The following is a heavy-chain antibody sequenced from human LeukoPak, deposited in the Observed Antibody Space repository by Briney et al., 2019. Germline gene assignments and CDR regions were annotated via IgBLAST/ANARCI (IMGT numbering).Heavy chain of an antibody. CDR2: INPSGGST. V-gene: IGHV1-46*01. Sequence: ASVKVFCKASGYNFSRYFIQWVGQAPRRRLEWMGTINPSGGSTGNAQKIQCRVTMTRDTSTSTVYMELSSLRHKDTVVDYCAREGGGERDIEPSFDYWGQGTLVTVTS. CDR1: GYNFSRYF. J-gene: IGHJ4*02. CDR3: AREGGGERDIEPSFDY. D-gene: IGHD4-17*01.